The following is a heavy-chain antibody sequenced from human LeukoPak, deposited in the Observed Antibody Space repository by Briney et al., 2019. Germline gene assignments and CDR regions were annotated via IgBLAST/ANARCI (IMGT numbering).Heavy chain of an antibody. D-gene: IGHD1-26*01. CDR3: TTDLKESGSDTTTGFQY. Sequence: PGGSLRLSCAASGFTFSSYAMSWVRQAPGKGLEWVSAISGSGGSTYYADSVKGRFTISRDNSKNTLYLQVNSLKVEDTAVYYCTTDLKESGSDTTTGFQYWGQGTLVTVSS. J-gene: IGHJ4*02. CDR2: ISGSGGST. V-gene: IGHV3-23*01. CDR1: GFTFSSYA.